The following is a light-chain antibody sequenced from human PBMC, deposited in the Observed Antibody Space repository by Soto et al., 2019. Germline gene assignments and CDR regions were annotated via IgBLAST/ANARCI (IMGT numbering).Light chain of an antibody. CDR3: QQSYSTPRT. CDR1: QSVGSC. Sequence: NQSPPSLSPSVADRKTINCRASQSVGSCVAWYQQKPGKAPNLLIYAASSLESGVPSRFSGSGSGTDFTLTISSLQPEDFATYYCQQSYSTPRTFGEGTKVDI. V-gene: IGKV1-39*01. CDR2: AAS. J-gene: IGKJ4*02.